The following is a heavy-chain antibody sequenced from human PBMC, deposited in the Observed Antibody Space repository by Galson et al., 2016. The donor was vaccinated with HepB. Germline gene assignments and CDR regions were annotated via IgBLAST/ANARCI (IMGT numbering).Heavy chain of an antibody. D-gene: IGHD2-2*01. CDR3: SRLGEPAAKSTIGLDV. CDR2: IYPDDSDT. CDR1: GSSFTTYW. J-gene: IGHJ6*01. V-gene: IGHV5-51*03. Sequence: QSGAEVTKPGESLKISCKGSGSSFTTYWIGWVRQMPGKGLEWMGIIYPDDSDTRYSPSFQGHVTISADKSINTAYLQWSSLKAPDTAMYYCSRLGEPAAKSTIGLDVWGQGTTVTVSS.